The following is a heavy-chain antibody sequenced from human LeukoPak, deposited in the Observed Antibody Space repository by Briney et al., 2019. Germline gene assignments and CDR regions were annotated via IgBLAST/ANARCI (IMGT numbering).Heavy chain of an antibody. Sequence: PSETLSLTCTVSGGSISSSSYYWGWIRQPPGKRLEWIGSIYYSGSTYYNPSLKSRVTISVDTSKNQFSLKLGSVTAADTAVYYCARRSVRPNSPFDYWGQGTLVTVSS. J-gene: IGHJ4*02. CDR1: GGSISSSSYY. V-gene: IGHV4-39*01. CDR2: IYYSGST. CDR3: ARRSVRPNSPFDY. D-gene: IGHD3-10*01.